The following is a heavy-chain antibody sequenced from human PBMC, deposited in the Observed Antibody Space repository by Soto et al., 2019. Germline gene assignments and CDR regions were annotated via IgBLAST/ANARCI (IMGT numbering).Heavy chain of an antibody. CDR3: ARLQAAVPHY. V-gene: IGHV4-39*01. CDR2: IFYDGYT. D-gene: IGHD6-13*01. Sequence: QLQLQESGPGLVMPSETLSLTCTVSGDSISGSPYFWGWIRQPPGKRLEWIGSIFYDGYTLYTPSLRSRVTISVYTSKNQFSLKLASVAAADTATYFCARLQAAVPHYWGQGTLVTVSS. J-gene: IGHJ4*02. CDR1: GDSISGSPYF.